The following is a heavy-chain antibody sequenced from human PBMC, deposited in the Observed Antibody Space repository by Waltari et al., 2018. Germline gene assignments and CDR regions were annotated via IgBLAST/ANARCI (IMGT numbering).Heavy chain of an antibody. CDR3: ARDNSWTYDY. Sequence: EVQLVASGGGLVQPGGSLRLSCEASGFTFSGSFIDWVRHTPGKGLEGVGRVRTKSYSYSADYAASVKDRFILSRDDSKNSVYLQMSGLKTEDTAIYYCARDNSWTYDYWGQGTLVTVSP. J-gene: IGHJ4*02. D-gene: IGHD3-3*01. CDR1: GFTFSGSF. CDR2: VRTKSYSYSA. V-gene: IGHV3-72*01.